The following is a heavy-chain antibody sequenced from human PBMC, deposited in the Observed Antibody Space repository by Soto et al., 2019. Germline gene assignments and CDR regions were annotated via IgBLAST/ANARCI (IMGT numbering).Heavy chain of an antibody. CDR3: AKDQQQLVLGY. D-gene: IGHD6-13*01. CDR1: GFTFSSDG. J-gene: IGHJ4*02. CDR2: ISYDGSNK. V-gene: IGHV3-30*18. Sequence: QVQLVESGGGVVQPGMSLRLSCAASGFTFSSDGMHWVRQAPGKGLEWVAVISYDGSNKYYADSVKGRFTISRDNSKNTLYLQMNSLRPEDTAVYYCAKDQQQLVLGYWGQGTLVTVSS.